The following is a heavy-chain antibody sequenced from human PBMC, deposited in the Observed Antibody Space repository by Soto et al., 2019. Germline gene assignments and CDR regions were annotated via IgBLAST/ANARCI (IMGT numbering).Heavy chain of an antibody. J-gene: IGHJ6*02. V-gene: IGHV5-10-1*01. D-gene: IGHD3-22*01. CDR3: AWLTYYYDSSGPGDYYGMDV. CDR2: IDPSDSYT. Sequence: GESLKISCKGSGYSFTSYWISWVRQMPGKGLEWMGRIDPSDSYTNYSPSFQGHVTISADKSISTAYLRWSSLKASDTAMYYCAWLTYYYDSSGPGDYYGMDVWGQGTTVTVSS. CDR1: GYSFTSYW.